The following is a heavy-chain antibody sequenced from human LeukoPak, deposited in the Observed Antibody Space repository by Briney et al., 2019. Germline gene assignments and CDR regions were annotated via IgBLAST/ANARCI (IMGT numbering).Heavy chain of an antibody. V-gene: IGHV3-7*01. Sequence: GGSLRLSCEASGFTFSNSWMTWVRQTPGKGLEWVANIKTDGSEKYYVDSVKGRFTISRDNAKNSLYLQMNSLRAEDTAVYYCATPLCRSWPYYFDYWGQGTLVTVSS. CDR2: IKTDGSEK. CDR1: GFTFSNSW. CDR3: ATPLCRSWPYYFDY. J-gene: IGHJ4*02. D-gene: IGHD6-13*01.